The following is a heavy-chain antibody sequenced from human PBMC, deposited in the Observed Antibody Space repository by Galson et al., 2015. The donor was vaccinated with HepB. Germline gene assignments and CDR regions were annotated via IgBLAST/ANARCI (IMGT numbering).Heavy chain of an antibody. V-gene: IGHV3-23*01. CDR1: GFAVSNYG. D-gene: IGHD1-26*01. CDR3: ANGGIGGSAGLDY. J-gene: IGHJ4*02. Sequence: SLRLSCAASGFAVSNYGMTWVRQAPGKGLEWVSSMSTSHGATYYADSVKGRFTISRDESKNTLYLQTDTLRAQDTAMYFCANGGIGGSAGLDYWGQGTLVTVSS. CDR2: MSTSHGAT.